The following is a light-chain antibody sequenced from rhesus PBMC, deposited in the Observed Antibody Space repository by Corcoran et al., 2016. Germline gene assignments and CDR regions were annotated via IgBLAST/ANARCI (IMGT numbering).Light chain of an antibody. V-gene: IGKV1-25*02. Sequence: DIQMTQSPSSLSASVGDTVTITCRASQDIRSNLAWYQPKPGKVPELLINAASTMQSGVPSRFSGSVSGTDFTLTISSLQPEDFATYYWQNGYGIPTFDQGTKVDIK. CDR3: QNGYGIPT. CDR1: QDIRSN. CDR2: AAS. J-gene: IGKJ1*01.